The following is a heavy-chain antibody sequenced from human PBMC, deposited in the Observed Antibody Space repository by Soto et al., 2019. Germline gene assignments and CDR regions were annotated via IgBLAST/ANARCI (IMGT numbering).Heavy chain of an antibody. CDR2: FGPEDGET. CDR1: GYTLTELS. V-gene: IGHV1-24*01. Sequence: GASVKVSCKVSGYTLTELSMHWVRQAPGKGLEWMGGFGPEDGETNYAQKFQGRVTMTTDTSTSTAYMELRSLRSDDTAVYYCARDLDYLFDPWGQGTLVTVSS. CDR3: ARDLDYLFDP. J-gene: IGHJ5*02. D-gene: IGHD4-17*01.